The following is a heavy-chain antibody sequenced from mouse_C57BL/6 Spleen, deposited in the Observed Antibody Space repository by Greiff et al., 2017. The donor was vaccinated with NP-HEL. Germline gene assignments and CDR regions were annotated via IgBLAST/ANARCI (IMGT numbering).Heavy chain of an antibody. J-gene: IGHJ4*01. CDR2: ISYDGSN. V-gene: IGHV3-6*01. Sequence: EVKLMESGPGLVKPSQSLSLTCSVTGYSITSGYYWNWIRQFPGNKLEWMGYISYDGSNNYNPSLKNRISITRDTSKNQFFLKLNSVTTEDTATYYCARKDYRGAMDYWGQGTSVTVSS. CDR1: GYSITSGYY. CDR3: ARKDYRGAMDY. D-gene: IGHD2-14*01.